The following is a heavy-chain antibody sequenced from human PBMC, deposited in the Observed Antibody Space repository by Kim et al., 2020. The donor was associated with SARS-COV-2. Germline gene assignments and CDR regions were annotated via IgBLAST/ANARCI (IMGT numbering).Heavy chain of an antibody. J-gene: IGHJ6*02. CDR3: ARGVVVAAYYYYGMDV. Sequence: SVKVSCKASGGTFSSYAISWVRQAPGQGLEWMGGIIPIFGTANYAQKFQGRVTITADESTSTAYMELSSLRSEDTAVYYCARGVVVAAYYYYGMDVWGQGTTVTVSS. V-gene: IGHV1-69*13. CDR2: IIPIFGTA. CDR1: GGTFSSYA. D-gene: IGHD2-15*01.